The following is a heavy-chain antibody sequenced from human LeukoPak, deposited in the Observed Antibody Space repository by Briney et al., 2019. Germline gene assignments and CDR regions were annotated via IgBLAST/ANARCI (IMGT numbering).Heavy chain of an antibody. Sequence: ASVKVSCKASGYTFTSYAIHWVRQAPGQRLEWMGWINGNGNTKYSQEFQGRVTFTRDTSASTAYMELSSLRSEDMAVYYCAREVGRGFDYWGQGTLVTVSS. V-gene: IGHV1-3*03. CDR2: INGNGNT. CDR3: AREVGRGFDY. D-gene: IGHD1-26*01. CDR1: GYTFTSYA. J-gene: IGHJ4*02.